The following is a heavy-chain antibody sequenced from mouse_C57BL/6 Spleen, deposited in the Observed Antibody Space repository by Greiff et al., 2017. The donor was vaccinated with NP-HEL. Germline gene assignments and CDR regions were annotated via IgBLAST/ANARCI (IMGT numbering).Heavy chain of an antibody. CDR3: ARPYGYSQAWFAY. CDR2: ISYDGSN. V-gene: IGHV3-6*01. Sequence: VQLQQSGPGLVKPSQSLSLTCSVTGYSITSGYYWNWIRQFPGNKLEWMGYISYDGSNNYNPSLKNRISITRDTSKNQFFLKLNSVTTEDTATYYCARPYGYSQAWFAYWGQGTLVTVSA. J-gene: IGHJ3*01. D-gene: IGHD2-2*01. CDR1: GYSITSGYY.